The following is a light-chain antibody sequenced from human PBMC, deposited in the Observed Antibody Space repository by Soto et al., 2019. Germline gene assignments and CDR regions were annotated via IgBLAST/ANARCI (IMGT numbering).Light chain of an antibody. CDR1: SGHSSYA. CDR2: LNSDGSH. J-gene: IGLJ2*01. V-gene: IGLV4-69*01. Sequence: QLVLTQSPSASASLGASVKLTCTLSSGHSSYAIAWHQQQPEKGPRYLMKLNSDGSHSKGDGIPDRFSGSSSGAERYLTISSRQSEDEADYYCQTWGTGIVVFGGGTQLTVL. CDR3: QTWGTGIVV.